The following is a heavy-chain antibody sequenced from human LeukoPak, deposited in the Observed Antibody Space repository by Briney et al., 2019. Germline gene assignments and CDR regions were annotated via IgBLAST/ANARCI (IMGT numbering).Heavy chain of an antibody. CDR2: ISGSGGST. CDR3: SKGSSGYYACGYFQH. D-gene: IGHD3-22*01. CDR1: GFTLSSYA. J-gene: IGHJ1*01. V-gene: IGHV3-23*01. Sequence: PGGSLRLSCAASGFTLSSYAMSWVRQAPGKGLEWVSAISGSGGSTYYADSVKGRFTISRDSAKNALYLQMNSLRAEDTAIYYCSKGSSGYYACGYFQHWGQGTLVTVSS.